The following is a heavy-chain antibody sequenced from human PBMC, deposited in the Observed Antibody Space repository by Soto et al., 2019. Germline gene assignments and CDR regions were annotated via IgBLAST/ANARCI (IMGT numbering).Heavy chain of an antibody. CDR3: ARYFRGSGRYFFDY. CDR1: GFTFISSF. J-gene: IGHJ4*02. CDR2: INQDGGGT. Sequence: EVQLVESGGGLVQPGGSLRLSCVASGFTFISSFMGWVRQAPGKGLEWVANINQDGGGTYYVDSVEGRFTISRDNAKDSLYLQMNSVRGEETAVYYCARYFRGSGRYFFDYWGQGTLVTVSS. D-gene: IGHD6-19*01. V-gene: IGHV3-7*03.